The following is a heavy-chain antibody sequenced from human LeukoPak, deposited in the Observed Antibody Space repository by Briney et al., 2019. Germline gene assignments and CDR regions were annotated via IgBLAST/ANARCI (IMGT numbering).Heavy chain of an antibody. V-gene: IGHV4-61*02. CDR3: ARDSYILTGYYLFYWFDP. D-gene: IGHD3-9*01. Sequence: SETLSLTCTVSGGSISSGSYYWSWIRQPAGKGLEWIGCIYTSGSTNYDPSLKSRVTISVDTSKNQFSLKLSYVTAADTAVYYCARDSYILTGYYLFYWFDPWGQGTLVTVSS. CDR2: IYTSGST. J-gene: IGHJ5*02. CDR1: GGSISSGSYY.